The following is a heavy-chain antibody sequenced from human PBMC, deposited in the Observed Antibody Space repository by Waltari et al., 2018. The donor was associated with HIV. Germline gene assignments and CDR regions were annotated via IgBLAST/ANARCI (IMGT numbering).Heavy chain of an antibody. V-gene: IGHV1-2*06. CDR1: GDRFSNYF. Sequence: QTLLVQSESEVRAPGASVVLSCKASGDRFSNYFLYWLRQAPGQGLEWNGPTKPDTGETTYAQTVRTRVTMTRDTSSASTYMEMTRLTAADTATYFCARGEDVSLTHLPPGFRLEFWGKGSLVSVSS. CDR2: TKPDTGET. D-gene: IGHD3-16*01. J-gene: IGHJ4*02. CDR3: ARGEDVSLTHLPPGFRLEF.